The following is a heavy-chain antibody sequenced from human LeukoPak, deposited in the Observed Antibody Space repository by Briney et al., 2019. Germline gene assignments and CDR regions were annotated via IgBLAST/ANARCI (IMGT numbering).Heavy chain of an antibody. CDR1: GGSISSSSYY. Sequence: PSETLSLTCTVSGGSISSSSYYWGWIRQPPGKGLEWIGSIYYSGSTYYNPSLKSRVTISVDTSKNQFSLKLSSVTAADTAVYYCARVASYDILTGYYQLFDYWGQGTLVTVSS. V-gene: IGHV4-39*01. CDR3: ARVASYDILTGYYQLFDY. D-gene: IGHD3-9*01. J-gene: IGHJ4*02. CDR2: IYYSGST.